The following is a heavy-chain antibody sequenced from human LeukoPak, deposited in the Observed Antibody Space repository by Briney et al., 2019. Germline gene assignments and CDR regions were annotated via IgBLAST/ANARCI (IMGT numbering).Heavy chain of an antibody. J-gene: IGHJ4*02. CDR2: IYYSGST. CDR1: GVSISSYY. Sequence: SETLSLTCTVSGVSISSYYWSWIRQPPGKGLEWIGYIYYSGSTNYNPSLKSRVTISVDTSKNQFSLKLSSVTAADTAVYYCARDYRGFDYWGQGTLVTVSS. V-gene: IGHV4-59*01. D-gene: IGHD1-26*01. CDR3: ARDYRGFDY.